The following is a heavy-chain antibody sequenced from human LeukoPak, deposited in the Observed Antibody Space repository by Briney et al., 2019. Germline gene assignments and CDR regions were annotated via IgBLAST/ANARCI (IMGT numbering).Heavy chain of an antibody. Sequence: PGGSLRLSCAASGFSFSNSGMHWVRQAPGKGLEWVAVISHDGSNKYYADSVKGRFTISRDNSKNTLYLQMNSLRAEDTAVYYCAKQGVYYYGSSGSYFDYWGQGTLATV. D-gene: IGHD3-22*01. J-gene: IGHJ4*02. CDR2: ISHDGSNK. CDR3: AKQGVYYYGSSGSYFDY. CDR1: GFSFSNSG. V-gene: IGHV3-30*18.